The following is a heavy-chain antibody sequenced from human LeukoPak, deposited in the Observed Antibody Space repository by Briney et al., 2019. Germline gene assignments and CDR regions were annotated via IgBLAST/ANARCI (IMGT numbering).Heavy chain of an antibody. CDR3: ARSRLGDYDFWSGYKRYFDY. Sequence: SETLSLTCTVSGGSISSSSYYWSWIRQPPGKGLEWIGYIYYSGSTNYNPSLKSRVTISVDTSKNQFSLKLSSVTAADTAVYYCARSRLGDYDFWSGYKRYFDYWGQGTLVTVSS. J-gene: IGHJ4*02. CDR2: IYYSGST. D-gene: IGHD3-3*01. V-gene: IGHV4-61*01. CDR1: GGSISSSSYY.